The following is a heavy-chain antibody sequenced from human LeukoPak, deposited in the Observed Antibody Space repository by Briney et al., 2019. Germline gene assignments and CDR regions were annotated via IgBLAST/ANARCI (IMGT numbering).Heavy chain of an antibody. D-gene: IGHD2-2*02. V-gene: IGHV4-59*01. CDR3: ARVVPAAKPNWFDP. CDR1: GGSISSYY. J-gene: IGHJ5*02. CDR2: IYYSGSI. Sequence: SESLSLTCTVSGGSISSYYWSWIRQPPGKGLEWIGYIYYSGSINYNPSLKSRVTISVDTSKNQFSLKLSSATAADTAVYYCARVVPAAKPNWFDPWGQGTLVTVSS.